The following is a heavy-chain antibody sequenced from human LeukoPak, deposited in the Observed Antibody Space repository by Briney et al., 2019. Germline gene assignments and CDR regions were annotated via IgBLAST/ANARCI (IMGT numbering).Heavy chain of an antibody. CDR1: GFTFSSYS. CDR2: ISSSSSYI. Sequence: GGSLRLSCAASGFTFSSYSMNWVRQAPGQGLEWVSSISSSSSYIYYADSVKGRFTISRDNAKNSLYLQMNSLRAEDTAVYYCARDRYYGSGSFNYFDYWGQGTLVTVSS. D-gene: IGHD3-10*01. V-gene: IGHV3-21*01. J-gene: IGHJ4*02. CDR3: ARDRYYGSGSFNYFDY.